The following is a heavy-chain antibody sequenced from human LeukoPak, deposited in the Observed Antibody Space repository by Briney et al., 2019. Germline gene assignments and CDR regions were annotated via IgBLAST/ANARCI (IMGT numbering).Heavy chain of an antibody. V-gene: IGHV3-13*01. Sequence: GGSLRLSCAASGFTFSSYDMHWVRQAPGKGLEWVSGIGTAGDTYYQDSIKGRFTFSRENAKNSLFLQMNGLRVGDTAVYYCARGSYCSGGACSPVGAFDIWGQGTVVTVSS. D-gene: IGHD2-15*01. CDR1: GFTFSSYD. CDR3: ARGSYCSGGACSPVGAFDI. J-gene: IGHJ3*02. CDR2: IGTAGDT.